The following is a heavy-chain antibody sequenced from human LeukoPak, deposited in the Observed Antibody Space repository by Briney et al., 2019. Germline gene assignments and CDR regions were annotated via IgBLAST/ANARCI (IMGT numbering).Heavy chain of an antibody. Sequence: PGGSLRLSCAASGFTFSSYSMNWVRQAPGKGLEWASSISSSSSYIYYADSVKGRFTISRDNAKNSLYLQMNSLRAEDTAVYYCARDREFDYYDSSGYDLFGYWGQGTLVTVSS. CDR1: GFTFSSYS. CDR2: ISSSSSYI. V-gene: IGHV3-21*01. J-gene: IGHJ4*02. D-gene: IGHD3-22*01. CDR3: ARDREFDYYDSSGYDLFGY.